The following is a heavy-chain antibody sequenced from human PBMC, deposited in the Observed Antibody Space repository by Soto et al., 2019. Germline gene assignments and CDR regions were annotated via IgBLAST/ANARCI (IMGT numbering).Heavy chain of an antibody. V-gene: IGHV3-23*01. D-gene: IGHD4-17*01. CDR3: AKDHRYGDYFDY. CDR2: ISGSGGST. CDR1: GFTFSSHA. J-gene: IGHJ4*02. Sequence: GGSLRLSCAASGFTFSSHAMSWVRQAPGKGLEWVSAISGSGGSTYYADSVKGRFTISRDNSKNTLYLQMNSLRAEDTAVYYCAKDHRYGDYFDYWGQGTLVTVSS.